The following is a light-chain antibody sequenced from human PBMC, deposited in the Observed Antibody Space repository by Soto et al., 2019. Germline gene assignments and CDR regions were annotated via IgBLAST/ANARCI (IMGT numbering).Light chain of an antibody. CDR2: GNN. V-gene: IGLV1-40*01. Sequence: QSVLTQPPSVSGAPGQRVTISCSGSSSNIGAGYDVHWYQQLPGTAPKLLIYGNNKRPSGVPDRFSGSRSGTSASLAITGLQAEDEADYYCQSYDTSLSAHVVFGGGTKVTVL. J-gene: IGLJ2*01. CDR3: QSYDTSLSAHVV. CDR1: SSNIGAGYD.